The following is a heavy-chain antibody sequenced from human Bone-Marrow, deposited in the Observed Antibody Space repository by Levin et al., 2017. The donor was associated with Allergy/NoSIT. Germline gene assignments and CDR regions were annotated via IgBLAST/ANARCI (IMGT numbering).Heavy chain of an antibody. J-gene: IGHJ5*02. D-gene: IGHD2-15*01. Sequence: VASVKVSCKTSGYTFTSYHVYWVRQAPGQGLEYMGSINPNSGNTGYAQKFQGRVTMTRNSSITTAYMKLSGLRFEDTAIYYCARGDCYSGSCYGPDWLDPWGQGTQVTVSS. CDR1: GYTFTSYH. V-gene: IGHV1-8*01. CDR3: ARGDCYSGSCYGPDWLDP. CDR2: INPNSGNT.